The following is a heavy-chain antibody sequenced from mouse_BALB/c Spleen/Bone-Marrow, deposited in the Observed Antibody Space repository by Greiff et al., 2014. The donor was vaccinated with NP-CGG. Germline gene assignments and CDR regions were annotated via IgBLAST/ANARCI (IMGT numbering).Heavy chain of an antibody. CDR3: ARRVGRGGFAY. J-gene: IGHJ3*01. Sequence: DVQLVESGGGLVKPGGSLKLACAASGFAFTSYDMSWVRQTPEKRLEWVAYISSGVGSTYYPDTVKGRFTISRDNAKNTLYLQMSSLKPEDTAMFYCARRVGRGGFAYWGQGTLVTVSA. CDR2: ISSGVGST. CDR1: GFAFTSYD. V-gene: IGHV5-12-1*01.